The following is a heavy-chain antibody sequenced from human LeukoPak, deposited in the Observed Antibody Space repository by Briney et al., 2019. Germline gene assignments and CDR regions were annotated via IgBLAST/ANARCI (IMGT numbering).Heavy chain of an antibody. Sequence: PGGSLRLSCAASGFTHSRYWITWVRQGPAKGLAWVAKIKQYGREKQYVNAVKGRFTISRDNAKNSLYLQMNNRRAEDTAVYYCASVSRGRSDWDHWGQGTLVTVSS. J-gene: IGHJ4*02. CDR3: ASVSRGRSDWDH. D-gene: IGHD2-21*02. CDR2: IKQYGREK. V-gene: IGHV3-7*01. CDR1: GFTHSRYW.